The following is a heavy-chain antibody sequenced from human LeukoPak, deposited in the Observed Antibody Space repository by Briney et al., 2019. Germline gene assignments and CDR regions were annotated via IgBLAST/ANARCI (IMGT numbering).Heavy chain of an antibody. CDR1: GFTFSGYG. CDR3: TKSRSSWSDDTFEI. Sequence: GGSLRLSCAASGFTFSGYGMFWVRQAPGKGLEWISSISIGGTYIYYADSVKGRFTISRNNAKNSLYLQMNSLRADDTAVYYCTKSRSSWSDDTFEIWGQGTMVTVSS. CDR2: ISIGGTYI. D-gene: IGHD6-13*01. V-gene: IGHV3-21*01. J-gene: IGHJ3*02.